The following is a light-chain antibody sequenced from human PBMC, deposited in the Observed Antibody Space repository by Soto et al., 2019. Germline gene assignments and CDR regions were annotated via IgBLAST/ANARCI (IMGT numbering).Light chain of an antibody. CDR3: QVWDSSSDPNWV. V-gene: IGLV3-21*04. CDR2: YDS. Sequence: SYELTQPPSVSVAPGKTARITCGGNNLGSKSVHWYQQKPGQAPVLVIYYDSDRPSGIPERFSGSNSGNTATLTISRVEAGDEADYYCQVWDSSSDPNWVFGGGTKLTVL. J-gene: IGLJ3*02. CDR1: NLGSKS.